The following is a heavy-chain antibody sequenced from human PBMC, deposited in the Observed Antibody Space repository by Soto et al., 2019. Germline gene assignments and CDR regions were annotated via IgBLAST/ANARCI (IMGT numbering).Heavy chain of an antibody. Sequence: GGSLRLSCAASGLTFSSYSMNWVRQAPGKGLEWVSSISSSSSYIYYADSVKGRFTISRDNAKNSLYLQMNSLRAEDTAVYYCARAHSDYYYYMDVWGKGTTVTVSS. CDR1: GLTFSSYS. CDR3: ARAHSDYYYYMDV. J-gene: IGHJ6*03. V-gene: IGHV3-21*01. CDR2: ISSSSSYI. D-gene: IGHD2-21*01.